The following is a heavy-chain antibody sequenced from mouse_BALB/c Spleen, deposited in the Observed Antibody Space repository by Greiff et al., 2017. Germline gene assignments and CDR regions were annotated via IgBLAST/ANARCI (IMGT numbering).Heavy chain of an antibody. CDR2: INPSTGYT. V-gene: IGHV1-7*01. Sequence: VKLMESGAELAKPGASVKMSCKASGYTFTSYWMHWVKQRPGQGLEWIGYINPSTGYTEYNQKFKDKATLTADKSSSTANMQLSSLTSEDSAVYYCARYGERNYDYWGQGTTLTVSS. CDR1: GYTFTSYW. D-gene: IGHD2-1*01. J-gene: IGHJ2*01. CDR3: ARYGERNYDY.